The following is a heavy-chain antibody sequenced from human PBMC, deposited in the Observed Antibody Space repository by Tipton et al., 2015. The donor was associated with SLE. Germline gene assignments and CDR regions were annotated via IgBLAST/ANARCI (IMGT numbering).Heavy chain of an antibody. CDR2: LYTTGST. D-gene: IGHD2-21*01. V-gene: IGHV4-61*02. Sequence: LSCTVSGGSITTGSYYWSWIRQPAGKGLEWIGRLYTTGSTYYNPSLKSRVSMSVDTSKNQFSLRLSSVTAADTAVYYCARDWGGEALDFWGQGTLVTVSS. J-gene: IGHJ4*02. CDR1: GGSITTGSYY. CDR3: ARDWGGEALDF.